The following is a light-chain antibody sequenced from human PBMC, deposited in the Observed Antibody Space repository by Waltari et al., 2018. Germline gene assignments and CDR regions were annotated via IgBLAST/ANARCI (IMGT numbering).Light chain of an antibody. Sequence: DIVMPQSPLSLPVTPGEPASISFRSSQSLLHSNGYNYLDWYLQKPGQSPQLLIYLGSNRASGVPDRFSGSGSGTDFTLKISRVEAEDVGVYYCMQALQTPRTFGQGTKLEIK. J-gene: IGKJ2*01. CDR2: LGS. CDR1: QSLLHSNGYNY. V-gene: IGKV2-28*01. CDR3: MQALQTPRT.